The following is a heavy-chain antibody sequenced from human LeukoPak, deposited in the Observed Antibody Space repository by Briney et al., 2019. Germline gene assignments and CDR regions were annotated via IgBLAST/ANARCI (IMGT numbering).Heavy chain of an antibody. CDR1: GFTFSSYW. Sequence: GGSLRLSCAASGFTFSSYWMHWVRQAPGKGLVWVSRINSDGSSTSYADSVKGRFTISRDNAKNTLYLQMNSLRAEDTAVYYCARGHPGSSWSYYYGMDVWGQGTTVTVSS. CDR2: INSDGSST. J-gene: IGHJ6*02. D-gene: IGHD6-13*01. V-gene: IGHV3-74*01. CDR3: ARGHPGSSWSYYYGMDV.